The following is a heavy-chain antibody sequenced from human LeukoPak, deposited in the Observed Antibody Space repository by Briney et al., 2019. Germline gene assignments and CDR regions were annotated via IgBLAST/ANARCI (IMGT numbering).Heavy chain of an antibody. CDR1: GGSISSYY. V-gene: IGHV4-59*01. CDR3: ARVSSSSDFDY. J-gene: IGHJ4*02. Sequence: PSETLSLTCTVSGGSISSYYWSWIRQPPGKGLGWIGYIYYSGSTNYNPSLKSRVTISVDTSKNQFSLKLSSVTAADTAVYHCARVSSSSDFDYWGQGTLVTVSS. CDR2: IYYSGST. D-gene: IGHD6-6*01.